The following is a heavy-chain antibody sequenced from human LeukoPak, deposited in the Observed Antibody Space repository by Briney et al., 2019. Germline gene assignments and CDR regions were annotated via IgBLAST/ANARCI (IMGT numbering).Heavy chain of an antibody. V-gene: IGHV4-4*07. D-gene: IGHD2-15*01. CDR1: GGSISSYY. CDR3: ARDCSGGSCYSGYYYYYMDV. Sequence: PSETLSPTCTVSGGSISSYYWSWIRQPAGKGLEWIGRIYTSGSTNYNPSLKSRVTISVDKSKNQFSLKLSSVTAADTAVYYCARDCSGGSCYSGYYYYYMDVWGKGTTVTVSS. J-gene: IGHJ6*03. CDR2: IYTSGST.